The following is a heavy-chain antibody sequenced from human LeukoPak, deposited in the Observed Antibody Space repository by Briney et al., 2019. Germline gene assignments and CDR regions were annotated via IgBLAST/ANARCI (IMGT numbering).Heavy chain of an antibody. J-gene: IGHJ4*02. CDR1: GFTVSSNY. CDR3: ARWGSGYTFDY. CDR2: IYSGGST. D-gene: IGHD3-22*01. V-gene: IGHV3-53*01. Sequence: GGSLRLSCAASGFTVSSNYMSWVRQAPGKGLEWVSVIYSGGSTYYADSVKGRFTISRDNSKNTLYLQMNSLRAEDTAVYYCARWGSGYTFDYWGQGTLVTVSS.